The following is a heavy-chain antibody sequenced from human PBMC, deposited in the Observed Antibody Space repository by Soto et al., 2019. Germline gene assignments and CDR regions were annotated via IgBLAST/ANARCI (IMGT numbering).Heavy chain of an antibody. V-gene: IGHV4-39*01. CDR2: MYYSGST. CDR3: ARTPLL. D-gene: IGHD1-26*01. Sequence: SETLSLTCTVSGGSISSSNYFWGWIRQPPGKGLEWIGSMYYSGSTYYNPSLKSRVTISVDTSKNQFSLKLSSVTAADTAMYYCARTPLLWGQGTLVTVSS. J-gene: IGHJ4*02. CDR1: GGSISSSNYF.